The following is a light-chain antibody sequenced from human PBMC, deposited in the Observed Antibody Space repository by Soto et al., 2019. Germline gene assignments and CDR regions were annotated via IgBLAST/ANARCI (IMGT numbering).Light chain of an antibody. CDR1: SGSIASNY. Sequence: NFMLTQPHSVSESPGKTVIISCTRSSGSIASNYVQWYQQRPGSSPTTVIYEDNQRPSGVPDRFSGSIDSSSNSASLTISGLETYDEADYYCQSYDATNQVSGGGTKLTVL. CDR3: QSYDATNQV. V-gene: IGLV6-57*01. J-gene: IGLJ3*02. CDR2: EDN.